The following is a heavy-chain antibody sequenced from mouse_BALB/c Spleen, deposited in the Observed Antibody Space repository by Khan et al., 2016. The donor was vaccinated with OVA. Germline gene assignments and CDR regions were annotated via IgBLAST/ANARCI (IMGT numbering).Heavy chain of an antibody. CDR1: GYTFINYW. V-gene: IGHV1-7*01. D-gene: IGHD1-1*01. J-gene: IGHJ2*01. CDR3: ARRGLRWDFDY. CDR2: INPSTGYT. Sequence: QVQLKQSGAELAKPGASVKMSCKASGYTFINYWILWVKQRPGQGLEWIGHINPSTGYTEYNQNFKDKATLTADKSSSTAYMQLSSLTSEDSAVYYCARRGLRWDFDYWGQGTTLTVSS.